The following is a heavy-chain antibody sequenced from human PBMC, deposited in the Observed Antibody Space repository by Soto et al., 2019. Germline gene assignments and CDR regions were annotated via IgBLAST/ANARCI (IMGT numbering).Heavy chain of an antibody. J-gene: IGHJ4*02. CDR2: IYYSGST. Sequence: SETLSLTCTVSGGSISSGGYYWSWIRQHPGKGLEWIGYIYYSGSTYYNPSLKSRVTISVDTSKNQFSLKLSSVTAADTAVYYCASLLAAAGTEKDYWGQGTLVTVSS. V-gene: IGHV4-31*03. D-gene: IGHD6-13*01. CDR1: GGSISSGGYY. CDR3: ASLLAAAGTEKDY.